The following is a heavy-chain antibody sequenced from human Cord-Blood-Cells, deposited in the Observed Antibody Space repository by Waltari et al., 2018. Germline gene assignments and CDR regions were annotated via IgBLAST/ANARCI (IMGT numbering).Heavy chain of an antibody. D-gene: IGHD6-19*01. CDR1: GGSFSGYY. V-gene: IGHV4-34*01. J-gene: IGHJ4*02. CDR3: ARAILSSIAVAGFDY. CDR2: INHSGRT. Sequence: QVQLQQWGAGLLKPSETLSLTCAAYGGSFSGYYWSWIRQPPGKGLEWIGEINHSGRTNYSPSLKSRVTISVDTSKNQFSLKLSSVTAADTAVYYCARAILSSIAVAGFDYWGQGTLVTVSS.